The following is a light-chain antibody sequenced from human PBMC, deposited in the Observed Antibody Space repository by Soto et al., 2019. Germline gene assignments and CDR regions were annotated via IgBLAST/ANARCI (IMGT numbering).Light chain of an antibody. CDR3: CSYAGSSTFPYV. CDR2: EGS. J-gene: IGLJ1*01. CDR1: SSDVGSYNL. Sequence: QSALTQPASVSGSPEQSITISCTGTSSDVGSYNLVSWYQQHPGKAPKLIIYEGSERPSGVSNRFSGSKSGNTASLTISGLQADDEADYYCCSYAGSSTFPYVFGRGTKLTVL. V-gene: IGLV2-23*03.